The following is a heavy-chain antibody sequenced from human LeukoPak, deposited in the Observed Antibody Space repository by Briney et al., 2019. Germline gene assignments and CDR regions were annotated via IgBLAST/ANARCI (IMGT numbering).Heavy chain of an antibody. CDR2: IAGSGDST. CDR3: AKGDSNSPAVFDY. D-gene: IGHD6-13*01. Sequence: QPGGSLRLSCAASGFTLSSYAMTWVRQAPGKGLEGVSTIAGSGDSTYYADSVKGRFSISRDNSKTTLYLQMNGLRAEDTAIYYCAKGDSNSPAVFDYWGQGTLVTVSS. CDR1: GFTLSSYA. V-gene: IGHV3-23*01. J-gene: IGHJ4*02.